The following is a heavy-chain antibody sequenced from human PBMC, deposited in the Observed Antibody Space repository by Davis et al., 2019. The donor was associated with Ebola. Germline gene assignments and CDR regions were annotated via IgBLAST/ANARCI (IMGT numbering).Heavy chain of an antibody. D-gene: IGHD6-6*01. CDR3: ARDAFRRSILQGVNFDN. J-gene: IGHJ4*02. CDR2: INTGGGTT. V-gene: IGHV3-23*01. Sequence: PGGSLRLSCAASGFTFTSYAMSWVRQAPGKGLEWVSSINTGGGTTYYADSVKGRFTLSRDNSKNTLYLQLNSLRAEDTAVYYCARDAFRRSILQGVNFDNWGQGTLVTVSS. CDR1: GFTFTSYA.